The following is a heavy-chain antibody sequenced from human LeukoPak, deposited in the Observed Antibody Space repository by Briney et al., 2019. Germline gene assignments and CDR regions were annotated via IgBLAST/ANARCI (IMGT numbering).Heavy chain of an antibody. CDR2: IKTDGSQI. Sequence: GGSLRLSCVASGFTFSSYWMTWVRQAPGKGLEWVANIKTDGSQIYYVDSVKGRFTISRDNAKNSLYLQMNSLRAEDTAVYYCASSLSVFEFSLDYWGQGTLVTVSS. D-gene: IGHD2-8*01. V-gene: IGHV3-7*01. CDR1: GFTFSSYW. J-gene: IGHJ4*02. CDR3: ASSLSVFEFSLDY.